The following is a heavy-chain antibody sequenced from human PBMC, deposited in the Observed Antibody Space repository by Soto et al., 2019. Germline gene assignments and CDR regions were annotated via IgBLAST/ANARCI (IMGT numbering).Heavy chain of an antibody. CDR1: GYTSTSYD. Sequence: ASVKVSGKASGYTSTSYDINWVRQATGQGLEWMGWMNPNSGNTGYAQKFQGRVTMTRNTSISTAYMELSSLRSEDTAVYYCARGALVQNYYYYYGMDVWGQGTTVTVSS. V-gene: IGHV1-8*01. CDR3: ARGALVQNYYYYYGMDV. CDR2: MNPNSGNT. J-gene: IGHJ6*02. D-gene: IGHD1-1*01.